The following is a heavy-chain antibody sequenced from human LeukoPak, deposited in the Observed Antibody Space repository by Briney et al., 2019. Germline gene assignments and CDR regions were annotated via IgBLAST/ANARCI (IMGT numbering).Heavy chain of an antibody. CDR3: AKDFRIGYSAHFDY. CDR1: GFTFRSQA. Sequence: GGSLRLSCVGSGFTFRSQAMSWVRQAPEKGLEFVSGIYENGGTTYYADSVKGRFSISRDNSKNTLYLQMDSLRGEDTAVYYCAKDFRIGYSAHFDYWGQGALVTVSA. CDR2: IYENGGTT. V-gene: IGHV3-23*01. D-gene: IGHD2-21*01. J-gene: IGHJ4*02.